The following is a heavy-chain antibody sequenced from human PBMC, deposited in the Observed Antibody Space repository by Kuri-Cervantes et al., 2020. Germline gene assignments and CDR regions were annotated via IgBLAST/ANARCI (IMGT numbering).Heavy chain of an antibody. J-gene: IGHJ4*02. D-gene: IGHD2-15*01. CDR1: GGSFSGYY. V-gene: IGHV4-34*01. CDR3: AKSGITNRLAATYDY. Sequence: SETLSLTCAVYGGSFSGYYWSWIRQPPGKGLEWIGEINHSGSTNYNPSLKSRVTISVNKSKNQFSLKLSSVTAADTAVYYCAKSGITNRLAATYDYWGQGALVTVSS. CDR2: INHSGST.